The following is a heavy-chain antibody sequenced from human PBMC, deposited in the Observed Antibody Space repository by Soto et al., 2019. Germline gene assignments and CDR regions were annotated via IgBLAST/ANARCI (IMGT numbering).Heavy chain of an antibody. V-gene: IGHV5-10-1*01. D-gene: IGHD3-10*01. J-gene: IGHJ3*02. CDR3: ARVVLLWFGEISSDAFDI. CDR2: IDPSDSYT. CDR1: GYSFTSYW. Sequence: GESLKISCKGSGYSFTSYWISWVRQMPGKGLEWMGRIDPSDSYTNYSPSFQGHVTISADKSISTAYLQWSSLKASDTAMYYCARVVLLWFGEISSDAFDIWGRGTMVTVSS.